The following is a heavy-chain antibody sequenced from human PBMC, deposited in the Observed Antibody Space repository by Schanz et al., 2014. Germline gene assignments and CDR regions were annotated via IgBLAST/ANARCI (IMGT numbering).Heavy chain of an antibody. CDR3: ARDLNRCGGDCYSG. Sequence: EVQLVESGGGLVQPGGSLRLSCAASGFTVSSNYMSWVRQSPGKGLEWVSSISPSSSYIYYADSVKGRFTISRDNAKNSLYLQMNSLRAEDTAVYYCARDLNRCGGDCYSGWGQGTLVNVSS. D-gene: IGHD2-21*02. V-gene: IGHV3-21*01. J-gene: IGHJ4*02. CDR2: ISPSSSYI. CDR1: GFTVSSNY.